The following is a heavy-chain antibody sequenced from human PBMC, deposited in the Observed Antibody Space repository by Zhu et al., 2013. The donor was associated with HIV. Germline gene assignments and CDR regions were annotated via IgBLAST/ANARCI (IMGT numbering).Heavy chain of an antibody. CDR3: ARWIVGATTGDAAFDM. J-gene: IGHJ3*02. D-gene: IGHD1-26*01. Sequence: QVQLVQSGAEVKKPGSSVKVSCKASGGTFSSYSISWVRQAPGQGLEWMGGIIPIFGTANYAQKFQGRVAITADESTTTAYMELRSLRSEDTAVYYCARWIVGATTGDAAFDMWAKGQVVTVSS. CDR2: IIPIFGTA. CDR1: GGTFSSYS. V-gene: IGHV1-69*01.